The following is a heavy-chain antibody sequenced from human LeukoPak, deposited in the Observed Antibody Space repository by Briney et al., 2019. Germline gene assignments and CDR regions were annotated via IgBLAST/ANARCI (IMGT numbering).Heavy chain of an antibody. CDR1: GGSFSGYY. CDR2: INHSGST. J-gene: IGHJ5*02. Sequence: PSETLSLTCAVYGGSFSGYYWSWIRQPPGKGLEWIGEINHSGSTNYNPSLKSRVNISVDTSKNQFSLKLSSVTAADTAVYYCARGLGVVVVAATGWFDPWGQGTLVTVSS. CDR3: ARGLGVVVVAATGWFDP. D-gene: IGHD2-15*01. V-gene: IGHV4-34*01.